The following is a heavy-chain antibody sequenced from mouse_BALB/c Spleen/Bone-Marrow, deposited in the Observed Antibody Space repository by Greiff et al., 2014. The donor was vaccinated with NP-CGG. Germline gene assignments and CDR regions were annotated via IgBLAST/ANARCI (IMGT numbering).Heavy chain of an antibody. CDR2: INPYNDGT. Sequence: VQLQQSGPELVKPGASVKMSCKASGYTFTSYVMHWVKQKPGQGLEWIGYINPYNDGTKYNEKFKGKATLTSDKSSSTAYMELSSLTSEDSAVYYCARSGRYDGFAYWGQGTLVTDSA. D-gene: IGHD2-14*01. CDR1: GYTFTSYV. V-gene: IGHV1-14*01. J-gene: IGHJ3*01. CDR3: ARSGRYDGFAY.